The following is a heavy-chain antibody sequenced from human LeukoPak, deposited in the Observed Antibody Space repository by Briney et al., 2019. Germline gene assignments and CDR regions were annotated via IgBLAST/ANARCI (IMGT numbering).Heavy chain of an antibody. D-gene: IGHD6-19*01. J-gene: IGHJ5*02. Sequence: ASVKVSCKASGYTFTSYGISWVLQAPGQGLESMVWISAYNGNTNYEQKLQGGVTMTTDQSTSTAYMELRSLRSDDTAVYYCARDGVEGIAVAWGQGTLVTVSS. CDR1: GYTFTSYG. CDR2: ISAYNGNT. V-gene: IGHV1-18*01. CDR3: ARDGVEGIAVA.